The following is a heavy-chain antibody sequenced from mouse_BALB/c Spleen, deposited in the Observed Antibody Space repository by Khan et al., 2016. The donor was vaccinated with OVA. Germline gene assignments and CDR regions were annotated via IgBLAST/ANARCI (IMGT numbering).Heavy chain of an antibody. J-gene: IGHJ4*01. V-gene: IGHV9-3-1*01. CDR1: GYTFTNYG. CDR2: IYTYTGEP. Sequence: QIQLVQSGPELKKPGETVKISCKASGYTFTNYGMNWVKQAPGKGLKWMGWIYTYTGEPTFVVDFKGRFAFSLESSASTAFLQINILTKDDTATYFCARGSSRAMDYWGQGTSVTVSS. CDR3: ARGSSRAMDY. D-gene: IGHD1-1*01.